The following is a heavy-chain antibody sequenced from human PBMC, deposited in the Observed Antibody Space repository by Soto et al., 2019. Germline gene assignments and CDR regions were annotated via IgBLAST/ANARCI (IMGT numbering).Heavy chain of an antibody. V-gene: IGHV3-33*01. CDR3: AREYGSGNAYYYYYYMDV. Sequence: GGSLRLSCAASGFTFSSYGMHWVRQAPGKGLEWVAVIWYDGSNKYYADSVKGRFTISRDNSKNTVYLQRNSLRAEDTAVYYCAREYGSGNAYYYYYYMDVWGKGTTVTVSS. CDR1: GFTFSSYG. J-gene: IGHJ6*03. CDR2: IWYDGSNK. D-gene: IGHD3-10*01.